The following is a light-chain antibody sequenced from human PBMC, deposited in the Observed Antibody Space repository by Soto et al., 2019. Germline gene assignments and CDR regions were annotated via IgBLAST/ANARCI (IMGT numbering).Light chain of an antibody. Sequence: EIVLTQSPATLSLSPGERATLSCRASQSVSSYLAWYQQKPGQAPRLLIYDASNRATGIPARFSGSGSGTDFTLTITSLEPEDFAVYYCQQYNSYRWTFGQGTKVEIK. CDR1: QSVSSY. J-gene: IGKJ1*01. V-gene: IGKV3-11*01. CDR2: DAS. CDR3: QQYNSYRWT.